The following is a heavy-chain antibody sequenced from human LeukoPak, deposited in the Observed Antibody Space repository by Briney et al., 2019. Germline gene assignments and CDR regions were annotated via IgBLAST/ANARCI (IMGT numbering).Heavy chain of an antibody. V-gene: IGHV4-39*07. Sequence: PSETLSLTCTVSGGSISSSSYYWGWIRQPPGKGLEWIGSIYYSGSTYYNPSLKSRVTISVDTSKNQFSLKLSSVTAADTAVYYCARRKEAFDIWGQGTMVTVSS. CDR1: GGSISSSSYY. CDR3: ARRKEAFDI. J-gene: IGHJ3*02. CDR2: IYYSGST. D-gene: IGHD1-14*01.